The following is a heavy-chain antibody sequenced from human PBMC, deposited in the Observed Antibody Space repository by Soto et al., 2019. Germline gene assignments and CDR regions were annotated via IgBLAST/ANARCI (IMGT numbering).Heavy chain of an antibody. D-gene: IGHD2-15*01. CDR3: AREMLTLGYCSGGSCPGAFDI. CDR2: IIPIFGTA. V-gene: IGHV1-69*13. Sequence: VKVSCKASGGTFSSYAISWVRQAPGQGLEWMGGIIPIFGTANYAQKFQGRVTITADESTSTAYMELSSLRSEDTAVYYCAREMLTLGYCSGGSCPGAFDIWGQGTMVTVSS. CDR1: GGTFSSYA. J-gene: IGHJ3*02.